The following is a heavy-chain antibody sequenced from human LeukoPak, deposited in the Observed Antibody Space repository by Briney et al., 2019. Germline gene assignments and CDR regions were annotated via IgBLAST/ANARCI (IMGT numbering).Heavy chain of an antibody. CDR3: AIGDTAMDPFDY. D-gene: IGHD5-18*01. V-gene: IGHV3-30*02. CDR1: RFTFSSYG. Sequence: GGSLRLSCAASRFTFSSYGMHWVRQAPGKGLEWVAFIRYDGSNKYYADSVKGRFTISRDNAKNSLYLQMNSLRAEDTAVYYCAIGDTAMDPFDYWGQGTLVTVSS. CDR2: IRYDGSNK. J-gene: IGHJ4*02.